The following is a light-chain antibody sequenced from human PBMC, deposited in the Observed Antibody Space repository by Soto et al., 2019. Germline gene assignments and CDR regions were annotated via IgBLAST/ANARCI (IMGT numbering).Light chain of an antibody. Sequence: EIVLTQTPSTLSLSPGDTATLSCRASQRFVSGHLAWYQQRPGQAPRLLIYDASNRATGIPARFSGSGSGTDFTLTISSLEPEDFAVYYCQQRSNWPPITFGQGTRLEIK. CDR2: DAS. J-gene: IGKJ5*01. V-gene: IGKV3-11*01. CDR1: QRFVSGH. CDR3: QQRSNWPPIT.